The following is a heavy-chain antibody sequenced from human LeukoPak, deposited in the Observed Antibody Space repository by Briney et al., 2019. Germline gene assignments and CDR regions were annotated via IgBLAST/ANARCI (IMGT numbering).Heavy chain of an antibody. J-gene: IGHJ3*02. D-gene: IGHD4-23*01. CDR3: ARDPKTTVVTPRPLAAFDI. CDR1: GYTFTGYY. CDR2: INPNSGGT. V-gene: IGHV1-2*02. Sequence: ALVKVSCKASGYTFTGYYMHWVRQAPGQGLEWMGWINPNSGGTNYAQKFQGRVTMTRDTSISTAYMELSRLRSDDTAVYYCARDPKTTVVTPRPLAAFDIWGQGTMVTVSS.